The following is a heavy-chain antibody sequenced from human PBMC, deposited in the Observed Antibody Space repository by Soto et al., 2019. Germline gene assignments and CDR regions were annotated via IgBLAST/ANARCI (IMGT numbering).Heavy chain of an antibody. J-gene: IGHJ6*02. Sequence: GSLRLSCAASGFTFSSYAMSWGRQAPGKGLEWVSAISGSGGSTYYADSVKGRFTISRDNSKNTLYLQMNSLRAEDTAVYYCAKVVGELDYYYYGMDVWGQGTTVTVSS. CDR1: GFTFSSYA. CDR3: AKVVGELDYYYYGMDV. V-gene: IGHV3-23*01. CDR2: ISGSGGST. D-gene: IGHD3-10*01.